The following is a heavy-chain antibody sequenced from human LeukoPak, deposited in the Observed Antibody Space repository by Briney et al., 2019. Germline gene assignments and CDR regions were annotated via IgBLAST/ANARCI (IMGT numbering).Heavy chain of an antibody. CDR1: GGSISSSSYY. D-gene: IGHD3-22*01. Sequence: PSETLSLTCTVSGGSISSSSYYWGWIRQPPGKGLEWIGSIYYSGSTYYNPSLKSRVTISVDTSKNQFSLKLSSVTAADTAVYYCARALIPVYDSSGQDAFDIWGQGTMVTVSS. CDR3: ARALIPVYDSSGQDAFDI. J-gene: IGHJ3*02. CDR2: IYYSGST. V-gene: IGHV4-39*07.